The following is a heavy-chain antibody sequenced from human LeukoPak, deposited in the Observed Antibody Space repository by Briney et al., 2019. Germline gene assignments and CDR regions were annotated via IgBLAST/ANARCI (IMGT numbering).Heavy chain of an antibody. CDR1: GFTFSSYS. J-gene: IGHJ5*02. V-gene: IGHV4-59*01. Sequence: GSLGLSCAASGFTFSSYSMNWVRQTPGKGLEWIGYISSSETTDYGPSFKSRVTMSLDTSKNQFSLKLSSVTAADTGVYYCARGYCSDERCPVFPSWGQGTLVTVSS. D-gene: IGHD2-15*01. CDR3: ARGYCSDERCPVFPS. CDR2: ISSSETT.